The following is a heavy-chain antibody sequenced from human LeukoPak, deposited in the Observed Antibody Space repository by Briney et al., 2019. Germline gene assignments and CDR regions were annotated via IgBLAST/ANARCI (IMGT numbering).Heavy chain of an antibody. J-gene: IGHJ5*02. CDR1: GGSISSYY. Sequence: SETLSLTCTVSGGSISSYYWSWIRQPAGKGLEWIVRIYTSGSTNYNPSLTSRVTISVDKSKNQFSPKLSSVTAADTAVYYCAREGDYDFWSGPWDWFDPWGQGTLVTVSS. D-gene: IGHD3-3*01. CDR2: IYTSGST. V-gene: IGHV4-4*07. CDR3: AREGDYDFWSGPWDWFDP.